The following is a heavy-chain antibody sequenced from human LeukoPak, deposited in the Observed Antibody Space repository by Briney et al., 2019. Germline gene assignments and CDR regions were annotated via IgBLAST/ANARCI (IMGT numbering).Heavy chain of an antibody. V-gene: IGHV4-59*01. CDR3: AREFLEYSSGWPYYFDY. J-gene: IGHJ4*02. D-gene: IGHD6-19*01. Sequence: PSETLSLTCTVSGGSISSYYWSWIRQPPGKGLEWIGYIYYSGSTNYNPSLKNRVTISVDTSKNQFSLKLSSVTAADTAVYYCAREFLEYSSGWPYYFDYWGQGTLVTVSS. CDR2: IYYSGST. CDR1: GGSISSYY.